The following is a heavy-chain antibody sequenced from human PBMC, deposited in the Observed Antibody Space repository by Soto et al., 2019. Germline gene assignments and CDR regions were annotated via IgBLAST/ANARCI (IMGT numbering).Heavy chain of an antibody. CDR2: INHSGST. J-gene: IGHJ4*02. D-gene: IGHD5-18*01. Sequence: SETLSLTCAVYGGSFSGYYWSWIRQPPGKGLEWIGEINHSGSTNYNPSLKSRVTISVDTSKNQFSLKLSSVAAADTAVYYCGRGGRGYSYGYGYFDYWGQGTLVTVSS. V-gene: IGHV4-34*01. CDR3: GRGGRGYSYGYGYFDY. CDR1: GGSFSGYY.